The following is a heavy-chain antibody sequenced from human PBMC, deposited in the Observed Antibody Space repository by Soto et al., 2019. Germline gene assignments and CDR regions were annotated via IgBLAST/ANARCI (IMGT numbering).Heavy chain of an antibody. CDR1: GYSFTSYW. CDR2: IYPGDSDT. V-gene: IGHV5-51*01. Sequence: GESLKISCKGSGYSFTSYWIGWVRQMPGKGLEWMGIIYPGDSDTRYSPSFQGQVAISADQSISTAYLQWSSLKASDTAMYYCARRELHDAFDIWGQGTMVTVSS. D-gene: IGHD1-26*01. CDR3: ARRELHDAFDI. J-gene: IGHJ3*02.